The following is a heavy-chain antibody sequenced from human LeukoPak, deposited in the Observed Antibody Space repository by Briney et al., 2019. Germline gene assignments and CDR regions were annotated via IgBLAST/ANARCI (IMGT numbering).Heavy chain of an antibody. J-gene: IGHJ5*02. CDR1: GGSISSSSYY. Sequence: SETLSLTCTVSGGSISSSSYYWGWIRQPPGKGLEWIGSIYYSGSTYYNPSLKSRVTISVDTSKNQFSLKLSSVTAADTAVYYCARVVPSTRITIFGVVINGGTNWFDPWGQGTLVTVSS. V-gene: IGHV4-39*07. CDR3: ARVVPSTRITIFGVVINGGTNWFDP. CDR2: IYYSGST. D-gene: IGHD3-3*01.